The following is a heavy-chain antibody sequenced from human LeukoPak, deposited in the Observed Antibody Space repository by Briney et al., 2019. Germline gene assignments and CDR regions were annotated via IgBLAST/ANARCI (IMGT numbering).Heavy chain of an antibody. CDR2: ISAYNGNT. Sequence: ASVKVSCKASGYTFTSYGISWVRQAPGQGLEWMGWISAYNGNTNYAQKLQGRVTMTTDTSTSTAYMELRSLRSDDTAVYYCARALYDSSGYTHYYYYMDVWGKGTTVTVSS. J-gene: IGHJ6*03. CDR1: GYTFTSYG. V-gene: IGHV1-18*01. CDR3: ARALYDSSGYTHYYYYMDV. D-gene: IGHD3-22*01.